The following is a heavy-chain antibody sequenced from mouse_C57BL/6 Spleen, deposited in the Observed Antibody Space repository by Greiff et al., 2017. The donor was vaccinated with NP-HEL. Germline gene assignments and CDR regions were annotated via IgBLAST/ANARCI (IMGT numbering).Heavy chain of an antibody. J-gene: IGHJ2*01. V-gene: IGHV1-42*01. CDR1: GYSFTGYY. CDR2: INPSTGGT. CDR3: ARRGKNFDY. Sequence: EVQLQQSGPELVKPGASVKISCKASGYSFTGYYMNWVKQSPEKSLEWIGEINPSTGGTTYNQKFKAKATLTVDKSSSTAYMQLKSLTSEDSAVYYCARRGKNFDYWGQGTTLTVSS.